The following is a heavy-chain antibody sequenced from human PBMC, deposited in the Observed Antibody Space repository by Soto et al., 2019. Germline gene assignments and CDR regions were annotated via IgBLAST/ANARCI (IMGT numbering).Heavy chain of an antibody. CDR1: GGTFSSYA. J-gene: IGHJ4*02. V-gene: IGHV1-69*13. Sequence: ASVKVSCKASGGTFSSYAISWVRQAPGQGLEWMGGIIPIFGTANYAQKFQGRVTITADESTSTAYMELSSLRPEDTAVYYCAGRPPEMATTRYYFDYWGQGTLVTVSS. CDR3: AGRPPEMATTRYYFDY. CDR2: IIPIFGTA. D-gene: IGHD5-12*01.